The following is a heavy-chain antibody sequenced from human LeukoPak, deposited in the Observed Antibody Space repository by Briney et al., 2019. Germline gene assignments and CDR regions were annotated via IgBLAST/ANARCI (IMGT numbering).Heavy chain of an antibody. CDR3: ARSDTTMVTGNAFDI. D-gene: IGHD5-18*01. CDR2: ISYSGST. J-gene: IGHJ3*02. V-gene: IGHV4-59*01. CDR1: GGSISSYY. Sequence: SETLSLTCTVSGGSISSYYWSWSRQPPGKGLEWIGYISYSGSTNYNPSLKSRVTISLDTSKNQFSLKLSSVTAADTAVYYCARSDTTMVTGNAFDIWGQGTMVTVSS.